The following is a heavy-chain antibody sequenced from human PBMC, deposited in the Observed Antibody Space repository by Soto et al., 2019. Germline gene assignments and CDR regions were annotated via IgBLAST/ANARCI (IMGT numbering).Heavy chain of an antibody. CDR2: IYYTGST. J-gene: IGHJ4*02. Sequence: SETLSLTCTVSGGSMSSNYWTWIRQSPEKGLEWIGYIYYTGSTKYNPSHKSRVNKSLDPSKTQFSLRLTSVTSADTAIYYCARGGSYGDFFDSWGQGAEVTVSS. D-gene: IGHD4-17*01. V-gene: IGHV4-59*01. CDR3: ARGGSYGDFFDS. CDR1: GGSMSSNY.